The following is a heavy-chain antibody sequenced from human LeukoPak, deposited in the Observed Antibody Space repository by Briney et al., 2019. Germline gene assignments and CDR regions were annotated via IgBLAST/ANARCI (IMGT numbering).Heavy chain of an antibody. CDR1: GFTVSSNY. D-gene: IGHD1-1*01. Sequence: GGSLRLSCAASGFTVSSNYMSWVRQAPGKGLEWVSVIYSGGSTYYADSVKGRFTLSRDNSKNTLYLQMNSLRAEDTAVYYCARDPPKEGYPYWGQGTLVTVSS. J-gene: IGHJ4*02. V-gene: IGHV3-53*01. CDR2: IYSGGST. CDR3: ARDPPKEGYPY.